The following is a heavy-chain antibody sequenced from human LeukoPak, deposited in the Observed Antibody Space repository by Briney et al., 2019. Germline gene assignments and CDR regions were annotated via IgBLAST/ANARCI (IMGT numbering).Heavy chain of an antibody. CDR2: IKQDESEK. CDR3: ARVYFRSEGSYNPFDY. J-gene: IGHJ4*02. V-gene: IGHV3-7*01. CDR1: GFTFSAHW. Sequence: QPGGSLRLSCAASGFTFSAHWMSWVRQAPGKGLEWVANIKQDESEKSYVDSVEGRFTISRDSAKKSLYLQMNSLRAEDTAVYYCARVYFRSEGSYNPFDYWGRGTLVTVSS. D-gene: IGHD3-10*01.